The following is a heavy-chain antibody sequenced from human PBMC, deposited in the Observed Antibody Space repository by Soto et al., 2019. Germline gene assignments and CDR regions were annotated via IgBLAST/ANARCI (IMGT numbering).Heavy chain of an antibody. CDR3: AKDSDQLLFDYYYYGMDV. CDR1: GFTFSNYA. Sequence: GGSLRLSCAVSGFTFSNYAMNWVRQAPGKGLEWVAVVSYDGSCKYYADSVKGRFTISRDNSKNTLYLQMNSLRPEDTALYYCAKDSDQLLFDYYYYGMDVWGQGTTVTVSS. CDR2: VSYDGSCK. D-gene: IGHD2-2*01. J-gene: IGHJ6*02. V-gene: IGHV3-30*18.